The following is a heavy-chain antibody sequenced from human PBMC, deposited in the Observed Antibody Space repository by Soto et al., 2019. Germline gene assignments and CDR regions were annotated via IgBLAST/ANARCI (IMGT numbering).Heavy chain of an antibody. J-gene: IGHJ4*02. CDR1: GFRFDDYN. CDR2: ITWNGGNS. D-gene: IGHD3-16*01. CDR3: ARETLSYGSALDV. Sequence: GGSLRLSCAASGFRFDDYNIHWVRQAPGKGLEWVSLITWNGGNSYYADSVKGRFTISRDGTTESVSLQMTSLKREDTGLYFCARETLSYGSALDVWGQGTLVTVSS. V-gene: IGHV3-43*01.